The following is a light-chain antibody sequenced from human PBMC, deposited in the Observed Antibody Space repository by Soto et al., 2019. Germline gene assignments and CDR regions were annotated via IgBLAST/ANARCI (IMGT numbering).Light chain of an antibody. Sequence: QLVLTQPPSVSGAPGQRVTISCTGNSSNIGAGYDVHWYQQLPGTAPKLLIYGNNNRPSGVPDRFSGSKSDTSASLAITGLQAEDEADYYCQSYDSSLSGYVVFGGGTKLTVL. CDR2: GNN. CDR1: SSNIGAGYD. CDR3: QSYDSSLSGYVV. J-gene: IGLJ2*01. V-gene: IGLV1-40*01.